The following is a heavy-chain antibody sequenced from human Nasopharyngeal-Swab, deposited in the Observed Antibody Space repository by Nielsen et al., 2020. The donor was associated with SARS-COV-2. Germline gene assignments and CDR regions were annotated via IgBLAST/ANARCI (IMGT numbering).Heavy chain of an antibody. D-gene: IGHD4-23*01. CDR1: GGSISSYY. CDR2: IYYSGST. V-gene: IGHV4-59*06. J-gene: IGHJ4*02. CDR3: ARVPGGNSEGYFDY. Sequence: SETLSLTCTVSGGSISSYYWSWIRQPPGKGLEWIGYIYYSGSTYYNPSLKSRVTISVDTSKNQFSLKLSSVTAADTAVYYCARVPGGNSEGYFDYWGQGTLVTVSS.